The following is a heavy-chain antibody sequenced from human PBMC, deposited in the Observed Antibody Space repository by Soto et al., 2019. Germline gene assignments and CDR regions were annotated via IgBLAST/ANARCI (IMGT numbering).Heavy chain of an antibody. CDR1: GFTFSNYW. J-gene: IGHJ4*02. D-gene: IGHD1-20*01. CDR3: VRGSVYNWRGDY. V-gene: IGHV3-74*01. CDR2: INSDGNTT. Sequence: EVQLVESGGGLVQPGGSLRLSCAASGFTFSNYWMHWVRQAPGKGLVWVSRINSDGNTTGNADSVKGRFTISRDNAKNTLYLQMNSLRAEDTAVYYCVRGSVYNWRGDYWGQGTLVTVSS.